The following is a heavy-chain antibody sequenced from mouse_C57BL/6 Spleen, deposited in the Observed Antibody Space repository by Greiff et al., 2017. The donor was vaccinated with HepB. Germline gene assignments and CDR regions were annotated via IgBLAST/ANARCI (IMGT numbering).Heavy chain of an antibody. CDR3: AREGLRSYYYAMDY. J-gene: IGHJ4*01. CDR2: IDPNSGGT. Sequence: QVQLKQSGAELVKPGASVKLSCKASGYTFTSYWMHWVKQRPGRGLEWIGRIDPNSGGTKYNEKFKSKATLTVDKPSSTAYMQLSSLTSEDSAVYYCAREGLRSYYYAMDYWGQGTSVTVSS. D-gene: IGHD1-1*01. CDR1: GYTFTSYW. V-gene: IGHV1-72*01.